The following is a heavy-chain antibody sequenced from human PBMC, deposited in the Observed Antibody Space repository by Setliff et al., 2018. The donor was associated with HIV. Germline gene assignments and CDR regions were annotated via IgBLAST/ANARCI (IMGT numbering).Heavy chain of an antibody. J-gene: IGHJ6*03. CDR1: GGSFSGYC. Sequence: SETLSLTCAVYGGSFSGYCWSWIRQPPGKGLEWIGEIQHSGRINYNPSLRSRVTTSVDTSKNQFSLRLRSVTAADTAVYYCARVSCSSWYSIPRYYYSMDVWGNGTTVTV. D-gene: IGHD6-13*01. V-gene: IGHV4-34*01. CDR2: IQHSGRI. CDR3: ARVSCSSWYSIPRYYYSMDV.